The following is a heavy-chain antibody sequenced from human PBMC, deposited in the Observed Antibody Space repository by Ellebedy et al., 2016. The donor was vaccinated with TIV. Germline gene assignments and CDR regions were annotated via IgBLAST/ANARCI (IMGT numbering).Heavy chain of an antibody. Sequence: PGGSLRLSCAASGFTFSSYAMHWVRQAPGKGLEWVAVLSYDGSNKYYADSVKGRFTISRDNSKNTLYLQMNSLRAEDTAVYSCARAPVSRGPFYFDNWGQGTLVTVSS. CDR2: LSYDGSNK. D-gene: IGHD3-10*01. V-gene: IGHV3-30-3*01. CDR1: GFTFSSYA. CDR3: ARAPVSRGPFYFDN. J-gene: IGHJ4*02.